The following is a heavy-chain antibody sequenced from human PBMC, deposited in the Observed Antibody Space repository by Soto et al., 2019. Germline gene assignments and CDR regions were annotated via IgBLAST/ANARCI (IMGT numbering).Heavy chain of an antibody. CDR3: VKDKGAAAGFDY. CDR2: ISYEGSEK. V-gene: IGHV3-30*18. D-gene: IGHD6-13*01. J-gene: IGHJ4*02. CDR1: GFTFSNNG. Sequence: QVHLVESGGGVVQPGRSLRLSCAASGFTFSNNGMHWVRQAPGKGLEWMGVISYEGSEKYYAGSEKGRFTISRDNSKNTLYLQMDTLRAEDTAIYYCVKDKGAAAGFDYWGQGILVTVSS.